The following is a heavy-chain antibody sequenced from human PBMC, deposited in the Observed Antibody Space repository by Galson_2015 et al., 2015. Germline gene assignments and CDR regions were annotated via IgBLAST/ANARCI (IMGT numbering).Heavy chain of an antibody. CDR2: IKQAGVGK. V-gene: IGHV3-7*03. J-gene: IGHJ5*01. Sequence: SLRLSCAASGFTFGSYGMSWVRQAPGKGLQWVANIKQAGVGKNYVDSVRGRLTITRDNAKNSLYLQMNSLRAEDTAVYYCARWGYCSGGICYFDSGALGPLVPASS. CDR1: GFTFGSYG. D-gene: IGHD2-15*01. CDR3: ARWGYCSGGICYFDS.